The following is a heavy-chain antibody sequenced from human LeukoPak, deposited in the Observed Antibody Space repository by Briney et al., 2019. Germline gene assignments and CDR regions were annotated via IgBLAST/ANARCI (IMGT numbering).Heavy chain of an antibody. Sequence: PSQTLSLTCTVSGGSISSGSYYWSWIRQPAGKGLEWIGRIYTSGSTNYNPSLKSRVTISVDASKNQFSLKLSSVTAADAAVYYCTHPDYWGQGTLVTVSS. J-gene: IGHJ4*02. CDR3: THPDY. CDR1: GGSISSGSYY. V-gene: IGHV4-61*02. CDR2: IYTSGST.